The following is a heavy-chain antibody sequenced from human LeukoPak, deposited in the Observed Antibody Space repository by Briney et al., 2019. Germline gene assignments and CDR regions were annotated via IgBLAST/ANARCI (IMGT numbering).Heavy chain of an antibody. CDR1: GGSFSGYY. CDR2: INHSGST. J-gene: IGHJ4*02. D-gene: IGHD2-2*01. Sequence: PSETLSLTCAVYGGSFSGYYWSWIRQPPGKGLGWIGEINHSGSTNYNPSLKSRVTISVDTSKNQFSLKLSSVTAADTAVYYCALRPYCSSTSCYPTENDYWGQGTLVTVSS. V-gene: IGHV4-34*01. CDR3: ALRPYCSSTSCYPTENDY.